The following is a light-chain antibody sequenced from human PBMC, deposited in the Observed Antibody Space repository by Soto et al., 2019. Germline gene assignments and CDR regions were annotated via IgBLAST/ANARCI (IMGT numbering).Light chain of an antibody. CDR2: GNT. Sequence: QSVLTQPPSVSGAPGQRVTISCTGSSSNIGADYDVHWYQQLPGTAPKLLIYGNTNRPSGVPDRFSGSKSGTSASLAVTGLQAEDEADYYCQSYDISLISSVFGGGTKVTVL. CDR1: SSNIGADYD. CDR3: QSYDISLISSV. J-gene: IGLJ2*01. V-gene: IGLV1-40*01.